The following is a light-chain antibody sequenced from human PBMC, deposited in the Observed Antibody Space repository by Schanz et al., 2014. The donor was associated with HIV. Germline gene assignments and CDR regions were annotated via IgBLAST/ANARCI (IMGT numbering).Light chain of an antibody. CDR2: GAS. V-gene: IGKV3-20*01. J-gene: IGKJ2*01. CDR3: QQYGSSPRT. CDR1: QSVSSN. Sequence: EIVMTQSPATLSVSPGERATLSCRASQSVSSNLAWFQQKPAQAPRLLIYGASSRATGIPDRFSGSGSGTDFTLTISRLEPEDFAVYYCQQYGSSPRTFGQGTKLEIK.